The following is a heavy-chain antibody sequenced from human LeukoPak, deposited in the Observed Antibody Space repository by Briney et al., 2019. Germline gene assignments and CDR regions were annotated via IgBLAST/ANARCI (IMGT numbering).Heavy chain of an antibody. D-gene: IGHD2-21*01. CDR1: GFALSRCG. J-gene: IGHJ4*02. Sequence: GRSLRLSCAASGFALSRCGMHWVRQAPDKGLEWVAVISYNGGDKKYADSGKGRFTISRDTSKNTVYLEMNSLRAEDTAVYYCAKDVALRAAAYYFDYWGQGTLVTVSS. V-gene: IGHV3-30*18. CDR2: ISYNGGDK. CDR3: AKDVALRAAAYYFDY.